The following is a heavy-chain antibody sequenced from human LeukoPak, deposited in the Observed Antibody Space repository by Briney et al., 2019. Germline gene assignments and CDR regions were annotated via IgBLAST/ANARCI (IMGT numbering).Heavy chain of an antibody. Sequence: LPGGSLRLSCAASGFTFSSYWMSWVRQAPGKGLEWVANIKQDGSEKYYVDSVKGRFTISRDNAKNSLYLQMSGLRVEDTGVYYCARGLRSDYDFHPIRFDPWGPGTLVAVSS. J-gene: IGHJ5*02. CDR3: ARGLRSDYDFHPIRFDP. D-gene: IGHD3-3*01. CDR1: GFTFSSYW. CDR2: IKQDGSEK. V-gene: IGHV3-7*01.